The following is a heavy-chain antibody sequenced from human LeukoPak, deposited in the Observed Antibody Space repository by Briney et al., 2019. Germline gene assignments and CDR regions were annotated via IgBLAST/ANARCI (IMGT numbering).Heavy chain of an antibody. D-gene: IGHD5-18*01. V-gene: IGHV4-39*07. CDR3: ARVETRVRGYSYGYFFRGLTYYDAFDI. CDR1: GGSISSSSYY. CDR2: IYYSGST. Sequence: PSETLSLTCTVSGGSISSSSYYWGWTRQPPGRGLEWIGSIYYSGSTYYNPSLKSRVTISVDTSKNQFSLKLSSVTAADTAVYYCARVETRVRGYSYGYFFRGLTYYDAFDIWGQGTMVTVSS. J-gene: IGHJ3*02.